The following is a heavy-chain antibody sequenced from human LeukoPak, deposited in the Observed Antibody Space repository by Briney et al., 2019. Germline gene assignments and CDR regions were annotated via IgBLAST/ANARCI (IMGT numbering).Heavy chain of an antibody. CDR3: ARRGWASGYFEY. V-gene: IGHV5-51*01. CDR1: GYRFTNYW. D-gene: IGHD1-26*01. CDR2: IYPGDSDT. J-gene: IGHJ4*02. Sequence: GESLKISCRGSGYRFTNYWIGWVRHMPGKGQEWMGIIYPGDSDTRYAPSFEGQVTISAHKSISTAYLQWYSLKASDTAMYYCARRGWASGYFEYWGQGTLVTVSS.